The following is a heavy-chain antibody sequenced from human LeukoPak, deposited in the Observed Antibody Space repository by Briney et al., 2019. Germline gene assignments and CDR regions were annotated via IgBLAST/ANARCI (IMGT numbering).Heavy chain of an antibody. J-gene: IGHJ5*02. Sequence: PSETLSLTCAVSGYSISSGYYWGWIRQPPGKGLEWIGSIHHSGSTYYNPSLKSRVTISVDTSKNQFSLKLSSVTAADTAVYHCARDYGSGSYYYNWFDPWGQGTLVTVSS. D-gene: IGHD3-10*01. V-gene: IGHV4-38-2*02. CDR2: IHHSGST. CDR3: ARDYGSGSYYYNWFDP. CDR1: GYSISSGYY.